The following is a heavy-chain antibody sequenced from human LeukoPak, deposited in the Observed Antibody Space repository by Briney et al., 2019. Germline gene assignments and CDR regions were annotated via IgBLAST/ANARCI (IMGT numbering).Heavy chain of an antibody. Sequence: ASVKVSCKASGYTFTGYYMHWVRQAPGQGLEWMGWINPNSGGTNYAQKFQGRVTMTRDTSISTAYMELSRLRSDDTAVYYCARAHYSNSLYFDYWGQGTLVTVSS. CDR3: ARAHYSNSLYFDY. CDR1: GYTFTGYY. V-gene: IGHV1-2*02. J-gene: IGHJ4*02. CDR2: INPNSGGT. D-gene: IGHD6-6*01.